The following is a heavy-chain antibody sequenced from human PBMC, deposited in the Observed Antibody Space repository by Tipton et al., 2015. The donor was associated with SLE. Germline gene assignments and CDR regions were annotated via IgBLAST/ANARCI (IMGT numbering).Heavy chain of an antibody. CDR1: GGSITRSGDY. V-gene: IGHV4-39*07. CDR3: ARGVRFLEWNYFDP. CDR2: ISYSGST. D-gene: IGHD3-3*01. J-gene: IGHJ5*02. Sequence: TLSLTCTVSGGSITRSGDYWGWIRQSPGRGLDWIASISYSGSTYFHPTLKSRVTISRDTSENQFSLELTSVTAADTAVYYCARGVRFLEWNYFDPWGQGTLVTVSS.